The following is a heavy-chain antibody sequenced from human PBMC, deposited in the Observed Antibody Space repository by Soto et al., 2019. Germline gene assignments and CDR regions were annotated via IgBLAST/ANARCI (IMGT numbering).Heavy chain of an antibody. V-gene: IGHV4-38-2*01. CDR2: LYHIGST. Sequence: SETLSLTCAVSGYSISSGNYWAWIRQPPGRGLEWIGSLYHIGSTHYNTSLKSRVTISVDTSKNHFSLELSSVTAADTAIYYCRSSTSCYDESCVDVWGQGTKVTVSS. CDR3: RSSTSCYDESCVDV. CDR1: GYSISSGNY. D-gene: IGHD2-2*01. J-gene: IGHJ6*02.